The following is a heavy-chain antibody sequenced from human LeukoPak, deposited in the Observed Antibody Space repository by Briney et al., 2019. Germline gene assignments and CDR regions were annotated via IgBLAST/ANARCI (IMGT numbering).Heavy chain of an antibody. CDR3: AREQHTWNYLNWFDP. CDR1: VYIFTNHY. V-gene: IGHV1-2*02. D-gene: IGHD1-7*01. CDR2: INPNSGGT. J-gene: IGHJ5*02. Sequence: ASVNASFKASVYIFTNHYMHWVRQAPGQGLEWMGWINPNSGGTNYSQKFQGRVNMTRDTSISTAYMQLSRLRSDDTAVYYCAREQHTWNYLNWFDPWGQGTMVTVSS.